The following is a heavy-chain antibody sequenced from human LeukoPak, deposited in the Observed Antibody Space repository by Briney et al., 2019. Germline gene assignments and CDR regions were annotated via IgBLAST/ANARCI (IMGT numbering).Heavy chain of an antibody. J-gene: IGHJ3*02. CDR2: ISSSSSYI. Sequence: KPGGSLRLSCAASGFTFSSYSMNWVRQAPGKGLEWVSSISSSSSYIYYADSVKGRFTISRDNAKNSLYLQMNSLRAEDTAVYYCARDKQWLGGDAFDIWGQGTMVTVSS. D-gene: IGHD6-19*01. V-gene: IGHV3-21*01. CDR1: GFTFSSYS. CDR3: ARDKQWLGGDAFDI.